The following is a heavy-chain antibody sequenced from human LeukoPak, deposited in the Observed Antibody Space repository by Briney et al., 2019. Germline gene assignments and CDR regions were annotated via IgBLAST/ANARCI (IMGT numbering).Heavy chain of an antibody. Sequence: SVKVSCKASGGTFISYAISWVRQAPGQGLEWMGGIIPIFGTANYAQKFQGRVTITADESTSTAYMKLSSLRSEDTAVYYCARDQGSYGNYYGMDVWGQGTTVTVSS. CDR1: GGTFISYA. CDR3: ARDQGSYGNYYGMDV. D-gene: IGHD5-18*01. V-gene: IGHV1-69*13. CDR2: IIPIFGTA. J-gene: IGHJ6*02.